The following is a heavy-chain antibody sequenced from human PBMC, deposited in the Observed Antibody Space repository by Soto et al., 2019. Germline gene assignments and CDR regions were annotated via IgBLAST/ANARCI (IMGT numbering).Heavy chain of an antibody. V-gene: IGHV4-39*01. CDR1: GGSISSSSYY. J-gene: IGHJ4*02. CDR3: ASRVATILYFDY. D-gene: IGHD5-12*01. Sequence: SETLSLTCTVSGGSISSSSYYWGWIRQPPGKGLEWIGSIYYSGSTYYNPSLKSRVTISVDTSKNQFSLKLSSVTAADTAVYYCASRVATILYFDYWGQGTLVTVSS. CDR2: IYYSGST.